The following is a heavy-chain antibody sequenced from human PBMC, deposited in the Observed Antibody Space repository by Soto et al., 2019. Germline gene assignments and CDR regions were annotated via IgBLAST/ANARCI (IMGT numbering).Heavy chain of an antibody. J-gene: IGHJ6*02. Sequence: SETLSLTCAVSGGSISSGGYSWSWIRQPPGKGLEWIGYINYSGSTYYDPSLKSRVTISVDTSKNQFSLKLSSVTAADTAVYYCAREGRTTAVYYYYGMDVWGHGTTVTVSS. V-gene: IGHV4-30-2*05. CDR1: GGSISSGGYS. CDR2: INYSGST. CDR3: AREGRTTAVYYYYGMDV. D-gene: IGHD1-7*01.